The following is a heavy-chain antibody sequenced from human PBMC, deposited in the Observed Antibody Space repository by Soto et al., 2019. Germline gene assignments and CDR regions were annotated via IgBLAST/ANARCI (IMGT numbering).Heavy chain of an antibody. Sequence: EVQVVESGGALARPGESLRLSCVASGITTSVYWMAWVRQAPGRGIEWVASIKSDGSVNYYMDSLKGRFTISRDSAINSLYLQLSILRGEDTAVYFCVAGDNADYWGQGNLVTVSP. CDR3: VAGDNADY. D-gene: IGHD3-10*01. V-gene: IGHV3-7*03. CDR2: IKSDGSVN. J-gene: IGHJ4*02. CDR1: GITTSVYW.